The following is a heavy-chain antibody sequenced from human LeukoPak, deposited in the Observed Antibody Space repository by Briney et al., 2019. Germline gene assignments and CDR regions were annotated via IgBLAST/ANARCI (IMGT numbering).Heavy chain of an antibody. D-gene: IGHD4-17*01. V-gene: IGHV4-59*01. CDR2: IYYSGST. J-gene: IGHJ4*02. CDR3: ARTLYGDYVGYYFDY. CDR1: GGSISSYY. Sequence: SETLSLTCTVSGGSISSYYWSWIRQPPGKGLEWIGYIYYSGSTNYNPSLKSRVTISVDTSKNQFSLKLSSVTAADTAVYYCARTLYGDYVGYYFDYWGQGTLVTVSS.